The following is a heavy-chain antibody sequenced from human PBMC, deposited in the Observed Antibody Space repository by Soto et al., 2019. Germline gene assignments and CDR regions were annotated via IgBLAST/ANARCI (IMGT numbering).Heavy chain of an antibody. J-gene: IGHJ4*02. V-gene: IGHV1-8*01. D-gene: IGHD3-3*01. Sequence: QVQLVQSGAEVKKPGASVKVSCKASGYTFTSYDINWVRQATGQGLEWMGWMNPNSGNTGYAQKFQGRVTMTRNTSISTAYMELSSLRSEETAVYYCARAGGSYYDFWSGYSTQWDYWGQGTLVTVSS. CDR1: GYTFTSYD. CDR3: ARAGGSYYDFWSGYSTQWDY. CDR2: MNPNSGNT.